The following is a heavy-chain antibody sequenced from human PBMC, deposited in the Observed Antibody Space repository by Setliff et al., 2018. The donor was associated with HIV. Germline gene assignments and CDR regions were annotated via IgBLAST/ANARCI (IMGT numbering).Heavy chain of an antibody. Sequence: PGESLKISCKGSGYSFTSYWIGWVRQMPGKGLEWMGIIYPGDSHTKYSPSFQGQVTISADKSISTAYLQWSSLKASDTAMYYCARHITGISFFSYMDVWGTGTTVTVSS. CDR3: ARHITGISFFSYMDV. D-gene: IGHD1-20*01. CDR1: GYSFTSYW. V-gene: IGHV5-51*01. CDR2: IYPGDSHT. J-gene: IGHJ6*03.